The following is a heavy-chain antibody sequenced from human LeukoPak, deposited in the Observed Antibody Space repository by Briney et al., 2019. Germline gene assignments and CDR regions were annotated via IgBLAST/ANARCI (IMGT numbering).Heavy chain of an antibody. J-gene: IGHJ6*03. CDR1: GFTFSSYG. CDR3: AKDSISSYYGSGSSMDV. D-gene: IGHD3-10*01. CDR2: IRYDGSNK. Sequence: PGGSLRLSCAASGFTFSSYGMHWVRQAPGKGLEWVAFIRYDGSNKYYADSVKGRFTISRDNSKNTLYLQMNSLRAEDTAVYYCAKDSISSYYGSGSSMDVWGKGTTVTISS. V-gene: IGHV3-30*02.